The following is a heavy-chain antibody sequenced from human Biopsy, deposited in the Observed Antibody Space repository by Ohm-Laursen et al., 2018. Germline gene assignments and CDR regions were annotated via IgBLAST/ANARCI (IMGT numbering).Heavy chain of an antibody. D-gene: IGHD4-23*01. CDR3: ARATVETASFDF. Sequence: TLSLTCTVSGGSINTDLNYWSWIRQRPGKGLEWIGYIYHSGATYYNPSLESQVTISIDTSKNQFSLKVTPVTAADTAVYYCARATVETASFDFWGLGTLVTVSS. CDR1: GGSINTDLNY. J-gene: IGHJ4*02. CDR2: IYHSGAT. V-gene: IGHV4-31*01.